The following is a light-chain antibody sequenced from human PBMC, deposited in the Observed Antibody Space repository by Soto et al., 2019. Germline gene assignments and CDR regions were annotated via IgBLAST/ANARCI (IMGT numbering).Light chain of an antibody. J-gene: IGLJ2*01. CDR3: WSYAGGYNPVV. V-gene: IGLV2-11*01. CDR2: GVS. CDR1: SGDIGSYNR. Sequence: QSALTQPASVSGSPGQSITISCTGTSGDIGSYNRVSWYQQHPGKAPKLMIYGVSERPSGVPDRFSGSKSGNTASLTISGLQAEDEADYYCWSYAGGYNPVVFGGGTKVTVL.